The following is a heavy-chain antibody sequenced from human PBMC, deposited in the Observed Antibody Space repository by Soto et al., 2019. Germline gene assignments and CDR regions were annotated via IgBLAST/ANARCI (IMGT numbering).Heavy chain of an antibody. CDR1: GFSLSTSGVG. V-gene: IGHV2-5*02. CDR2: IYWDDDK. CDR3: AHVLVVVANYGMDV. J-gene: IGHJ6*02. D-gene: IGHD2-15*01. Sequence: QITLKESGPTLVKPTQTLTLTCTFSGFSLSTSGVGVGWIRQPPGKALEWLALIYWDDDKRYSPSLTSRLTSNKDTSKNQVVLTTTNMHPVDTATYYCAHVLVVVANYGMDVWGQGTTVTVSS.